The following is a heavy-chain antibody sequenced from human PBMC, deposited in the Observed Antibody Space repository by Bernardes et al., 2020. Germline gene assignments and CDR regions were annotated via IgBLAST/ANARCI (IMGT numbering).Heavy chain of an antibody. V-gene: IGHV3-74*01. CDR2: MYRDVEAT. CDR1: GLTFSSSW. CDR3: VRGGTGYGNFDH. D-gene: IGHD5-12*01. J-gene: IGHJ4*02. Sequence: RGSLRLSCAASGLTFSSSWMHWVRQAPGKGLGWVARMYRDVEATTYADSVKGRYTISRDNAKNTLYLQMNSLKVEETAIYYCVRGGTGYGNFDHWGQGTLVTVSS.